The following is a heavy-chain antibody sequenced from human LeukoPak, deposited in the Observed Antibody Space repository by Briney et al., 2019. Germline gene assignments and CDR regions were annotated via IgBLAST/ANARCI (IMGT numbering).Heavy chain of an antibody. D-gene: IGHD2-2*01. CDR2: ISNSGGT. CDR1: GDSITRYY. V-gene: IGHV4-4*08. CDR3: ASQMSGTSVSY. J-gene: IGHJ4*02. Sequence: SETLSLTCTVSGDSITRYYWSWIRQPPGKGLEWIGYISNSGGTSYNPSLKSRVTISLDTSKNQFSLKLNSVTTTDTAVYYCASQMSGTSVSYWGQGTLVTVSS.